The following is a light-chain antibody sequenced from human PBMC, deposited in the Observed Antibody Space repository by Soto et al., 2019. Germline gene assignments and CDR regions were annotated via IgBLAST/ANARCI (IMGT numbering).Light chain of an antibody. CDR2: DTS. J-gene: IGKJ2*01. V-gene: IGKV1-33*01. Sequence: DIQMTQSPSSLSASVGDRVTIICQASQDIRNYVNWYQQKPGRAPKLLVYDTSNLETGVPTRFAGGGSGTKFTFTITSLQPEDIATYFCQQYDNPPYTFGQGTKLEI. CDR3: QQYDNPPYT. CDR1: QDIRNY.